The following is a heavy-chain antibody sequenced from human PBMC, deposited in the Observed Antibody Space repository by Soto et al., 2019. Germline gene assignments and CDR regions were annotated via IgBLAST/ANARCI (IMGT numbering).Heavy chain of an antibody. CDR1: GFTFSNAW. J-gene: IGHJ6*02. D-gene: IGHD3-16*01. Sequence: EVQLVESGGGLVKPGGSLRLSCAASGFTFSNAWMKWVRQAPVKGLEWVGRIQSKTDGGTTDYAAPVKGRFTISRDDSKNTLYLQMNSLKTEDTAVYYCTTGTYMITFGGVLYYYYGMDVWGQGTTVTVSS. V-gene: IGHV3-15*07. CDR3: TTGTYMITFGGVLYYYYGMDV. CDR2: IQSKTDGGTT.